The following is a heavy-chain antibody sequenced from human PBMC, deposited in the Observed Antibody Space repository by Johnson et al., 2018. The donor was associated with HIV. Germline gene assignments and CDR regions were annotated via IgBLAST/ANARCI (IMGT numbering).Heavy chain of an antibody. CDR3: AREDQNWNYDHAFDI. CDR1: GFTLSSYA. CDR2: ISYDGSNK. J-gene: IGHJ3*02. V-gene: IGHV3-30*04. Sequence: QVQLVESGGGVVQPGRSLRLSCAASGFTLSSYAMHWVRQAPGKGLEWVAVISYDGSNKYYADSVKGRFTISRDNSKNTLYLQMNSRRAEDSAVYYCAREDQNWNYDHAFDIWGQGTMVTVSS. D-gene: IGHD1-7*01.